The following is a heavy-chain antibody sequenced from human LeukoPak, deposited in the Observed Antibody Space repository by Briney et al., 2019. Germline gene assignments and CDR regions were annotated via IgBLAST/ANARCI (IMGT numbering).Heavy chain of an antibody. CDR2: INPSGGST. J-gene: IGHJ4*02. D-gene: IGHD4-17*01. V-gene: IGHV1-46*01. CDR3: ARALWENYGENYFDY. Sequence: ASVKVSCKASGYTFTSYYMHWVRQAPGQGLEWMGIINPSGGSTSYAQKFQGRVTMTRDTSTSTVYMELSSLRSEDTAVYYCARALWENYGENYFDYWGQGTLVTVSS. CDR1: GYTFTSYY.